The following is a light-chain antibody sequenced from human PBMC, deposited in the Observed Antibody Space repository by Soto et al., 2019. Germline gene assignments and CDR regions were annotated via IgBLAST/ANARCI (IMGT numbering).Light chain of an antibody. Sequence: DIVLTQTPPTLSLSPGERATLSCRASQSVGHFLAWYQQKPGQAPRLLIYDVSTRSTGVPARFSASGSGTDFTLTISSLEPEDFAVYYCQQRSDWHPLTFGGGTKVE. J-gene: IGKJ4*01. V-gene: IGKV3-11*01. CDR2: DVS. CDR3: QQRSDWHPLT. CDR1: QSVGHF.